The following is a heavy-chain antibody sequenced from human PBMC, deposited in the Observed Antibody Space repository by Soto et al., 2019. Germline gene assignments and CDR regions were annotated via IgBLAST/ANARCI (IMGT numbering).Heavy chain of an antibody. CDR1: GFTLSGYW. D-gene: IGHD3-22*01. CDR3: VRGNSGYGNFDY. Sequence: GGSLSLSCAASGFTLSGYWMHWVRQVPGKGLVWVSRISSDGSTTNYADSVGGRFTISRDNAKNTLYGHMNSLRAEDTAVYYCVRGNSGYGNFDYWGQGTLVTVSS. J-gene: IGHJ4*02. CDR2: ISSDGSTT. V-gene: IGHV3-74*01.